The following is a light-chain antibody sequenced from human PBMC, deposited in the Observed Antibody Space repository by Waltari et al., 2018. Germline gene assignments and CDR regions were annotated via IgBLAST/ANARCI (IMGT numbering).Light chain of an antibody. CDR2: DVT. Sequence: QSALTQPASVSGSPGQSITISCTGASSDVGRYNYVSWYQQHPGRAPKLMFYDVTNRPSGVSNRFSGSKSGNTAALTISGRQAEDEAEYYCSSYTTSSTLVFGGGTKLTVL. CDR3: SSYTTSSTLV. CDR1: SSDVGRYNY. J-gene: IGLJ3*02. V-gene: IGLV2-14*03.